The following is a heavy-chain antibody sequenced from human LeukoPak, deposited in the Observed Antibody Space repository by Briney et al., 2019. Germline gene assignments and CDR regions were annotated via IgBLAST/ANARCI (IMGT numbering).Heavy chain of an antibody. V-gene: IGHV1-69*13. CDR3: AREARDYGDTSWSDP. Sequence: GASVKVSCKASGGTFSSYAISWVRQAPGQGLEWMGGIIPIFGTANYAQKFQGRVTITADESTSTAYMELSSLRSEDTAVYYCAREARDYGDTSWSDPWGQGTLVTVSS. J-gene: IGHJ5*02. CDR1: GGTFSSYA. D-gene: IGHD4-17*01. CDR2: IIPIFGTA.